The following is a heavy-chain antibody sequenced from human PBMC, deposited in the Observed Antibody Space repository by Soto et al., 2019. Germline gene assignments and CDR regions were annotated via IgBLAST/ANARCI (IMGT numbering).Heavy chain of an antibody. CDR3: ARDTAMLGIYYYMDV. D-gene: IGHD5-18*01. CDR1: GFTFSSYA. V-gene: IGHV3-30*04. CDR2: ISYDGSSK. Sequence: GGSLRLSCAASGFTFSSYAMHWVRQAPGKGLEWVAVISYDGSSKYYADSVKGRFTISRDNSKNTLYLQMNSLRAEDTAVYYCARDTAMLGIYYYMDVWGKGTTVTVSS. J-gene: IGHJ6*03.